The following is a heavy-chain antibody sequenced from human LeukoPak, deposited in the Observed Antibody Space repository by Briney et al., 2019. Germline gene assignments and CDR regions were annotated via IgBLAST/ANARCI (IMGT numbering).Heavy chain of an antibody. Sequence: SETLSLTCAVYGGSFSGYYWSWIRQPPGKGLEWIGEINHSGSTNYNPSLKSRVTISVDTSKNQFSLKLSSVTAADTAVYYCARGTYSGSRRRGWFDAWGQGTLVTVSS. CDR3: ARGTYSGSRRRGWFDA. CDR1: GGSFSGYY. D-gene: IGHD1-26*01. J-gene: IGHJ5*02. V-gene: IGHV4-34*01. CDR2: INHSGST.